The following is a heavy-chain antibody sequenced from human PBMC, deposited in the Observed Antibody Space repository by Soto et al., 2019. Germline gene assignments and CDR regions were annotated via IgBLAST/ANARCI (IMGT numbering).Heavy chain of an antibody. J-gene: IGHJ6*02. Sequence: SQTLSLTCAISGDSVSSNSAAWNWIRQSPSRGLEWPGRTYYRSKWYNDYAVSVKSRITINPDTSKNQFSLQLNSVTPEDTAVYYCARDPLLTGTRGWDYYYGMDVWGQGTTVTVSS. CDR1: GDSVSSNSAA. CDR2: TYYRSKWYN. V-gene: IGHV6-1*01. D-gene: IGHD1-7*01. CDR3: ARDPLLTGTRGWDYYYGMDV.